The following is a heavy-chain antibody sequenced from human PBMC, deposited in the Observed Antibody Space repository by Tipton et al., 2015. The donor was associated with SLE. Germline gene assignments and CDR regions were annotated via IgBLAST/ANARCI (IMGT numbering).Heavy chain of an antibody. CDR3: ARVSQWLVSYYFDY. Sequence: LRLSCTVSGGSISSGSYYWSWIRQPPGKGLEWIGYIYYSGSTNYNPSLKSRVTISVDTSKNQFSLNLSSVTAADTAVYYCARVSQWLVSYYFDYWGQGTLVTVSS. J-gene: IGHJ4*02. D-gene: IGHD6-19*01. V-gene: IGHV4-61*01. CDR1: GGSISSGSYY. CDR2: IYYSGST.